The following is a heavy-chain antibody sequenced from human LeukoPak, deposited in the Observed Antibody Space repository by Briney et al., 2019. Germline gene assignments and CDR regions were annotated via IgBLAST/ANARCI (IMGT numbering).Heavy chain of an antibody. CDR1: GGSISSTNYS. Sequence: SETLSLTCTVSGGSISSTNYSWGWIRQPPGKGLEWIGSMYYSGSTYYNPSLKSRVTISVDTSKNQFSLNLSSVTAADTAVYYCASYPSGYRFWYFDLWGRGTLVTVSS. CDR3: ASYPSGYRFWYFDL. CDR2: MYYSGST. V-gene: IGHV4-39*07. D-gene: IGHD3-22*01. J-gene: IGHJ2*01.